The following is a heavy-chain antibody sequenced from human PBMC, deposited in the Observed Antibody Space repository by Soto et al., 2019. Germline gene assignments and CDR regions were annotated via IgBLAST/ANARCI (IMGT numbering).Heavy chain of an antibody. CDR1: GGSFSGYY. V-gene: IGHV4-34*01. J-gene: IGHJ5*02. Sequence: SETLSLTCAVYGGSFSGYYWSWIRQPPGKGLEWIGEINHSGGTNYNPSLKSRVTISVDTSKNQFSLKLSSVTAADTAVYYCARGRRGPNCSGGSCYSNWFDPWGQGTLVTVSS. CDR3: ARGRRGPNCSGGSCYSNWFDP. CDR2: INHSGGT. D-gene: IGHD2-15*01.